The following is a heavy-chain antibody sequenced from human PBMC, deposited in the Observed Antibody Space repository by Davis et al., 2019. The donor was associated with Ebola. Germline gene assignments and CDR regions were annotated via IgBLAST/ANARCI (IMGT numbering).Heavy chain of an antibody. CDR2: ISSSSSYI. D-gene: IGHD2-15*01. J-gene: IGHJ3*02. Sequence: PGGSLRLSCAASGFTFSSYSMNWVRQAPGKGLEWVSSISSSSSYIYYADSVKGRFTISRDNAKNSLYQQMNSVRAEDTAVYYCARECSGATDAFDIWGQGTMVTVSS. CDR1: GFTFSSYS. V-gene: IGHV3-21*01. CDR3: ARECSGATDAFDI.